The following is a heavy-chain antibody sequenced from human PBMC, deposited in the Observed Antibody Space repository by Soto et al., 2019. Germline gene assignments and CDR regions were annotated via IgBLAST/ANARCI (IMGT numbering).Heavy chain of an antibody. J-gene: IGHJ4*02. CDR2: VSHDGRT. Sequence: SETLSLTCAVSGDSISAANWWSWIRQPPGQGLVWIGEVSHDGRTTYNPSLRSRVTISMDKSKNHFSLNLSSVTAADTAVYFCARTEAAAGDFDFWGRGTLVTVSS. CDR3: ARTEAAAGDFDF. D-gene: IGHD6-13*01. CDR1: GDSISAANW. V-gene: IGHV4-4*02.